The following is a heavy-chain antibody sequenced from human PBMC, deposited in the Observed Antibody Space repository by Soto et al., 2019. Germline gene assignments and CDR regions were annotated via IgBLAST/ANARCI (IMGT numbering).Heavy chain of an antibody. D-gene: IGHD5-18*01. CDR1: GFTFSSDG. Sequence: PGGSLRLSCAASGFTFSSDGMHWVRQAPGKGLEWVAAISYDGSHKNYADSVKGRFTISRDNSKNALYLLMNSLRPEDTAVFYCAKDTYGYSSPLNSWGQGTLVTVSS. CDR2: ISYDGSHK. J-gene: IGHJ5*02. CDR3: AKDTYGYSSPLNS. V-gene: IGHV3-30*18.